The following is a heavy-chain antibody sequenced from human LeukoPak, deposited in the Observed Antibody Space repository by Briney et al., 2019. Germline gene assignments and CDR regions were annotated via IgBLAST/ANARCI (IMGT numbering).Heavy chain of an antibody. Sequence: SETLSLTCTVSGGSMSSSSYYWGWIRQPPGKGPEWIGSIYYSGSTYYNPSLKSRVTISVDTSKYQFSLKLSPVTAADTAVYYCARRQGNWHYFDYWGQGTLVTVSS. CDR3: ARRQGNWHYFDY. D-gene: IGHD1-1*01. V-gene: IGHV4-39*01. CDR2: IYYSGST. CDR1: GGSMSSSSYY. J-gene: IGHJ4*02.